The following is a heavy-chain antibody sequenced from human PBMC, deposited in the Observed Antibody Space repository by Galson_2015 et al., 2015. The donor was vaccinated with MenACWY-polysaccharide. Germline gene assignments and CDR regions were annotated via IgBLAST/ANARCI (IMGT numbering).Heavy chain of an antibody. CDR1: GGSISSGGYY. CDR3: ALWRIHSPRERYYFDY. CDR2: IYYSGST. D-gene: IGHD3-3*01. V-gene: IGHV4-31*03. J-gene: IGHJ4*02. Sequence: TLSLTCTVSGGSISSGGYYWSWIRQHPGKGLEWIGYIYYSGSTYYNPSLKSRVTISVDTSKNQFSLKLSSVTAADTAVYYCALWRIHSPRERYYFDYWGQGTLVTVSS.